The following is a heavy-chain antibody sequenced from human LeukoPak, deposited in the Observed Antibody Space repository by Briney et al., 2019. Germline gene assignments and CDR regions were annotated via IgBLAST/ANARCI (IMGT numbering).Heavy chain of an antibody. Sequence: GGSLRLSCAASEFTFSSFAMHWVRQAPGKGLEWVAIILDDGSNKDYADSVKGRFTISRDNSKNTLYVQMNSLRADDTAVYYCAKDGHKGSTWSGAFDIWGQGTMVTVSS. J-gene: IGHJ3*02. CDR2: ILDDGSNK. CDR1: EFTFSSFA. V-gene: IGHV3-30*18. D-gene: IGHD6-13*01. CDR3: AKDGHKGSTWSGAFDI.